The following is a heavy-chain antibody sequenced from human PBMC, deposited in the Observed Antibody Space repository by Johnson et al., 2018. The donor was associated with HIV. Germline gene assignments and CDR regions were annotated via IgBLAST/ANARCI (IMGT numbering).Heavy chain of an antibody. CDR3: ARKGMRRSIAAAGADAFDI. J-gene: IGHJ3*02. CDR1: GFTFSSYD. V-gene: IGHV3-13*01. CDR2: IGTAGDT. Sequence: VQLVESGGGVVQPGRSLRLSCAASGFTFSSYDMHWVRQATGKGLEWVSAIGTAGDTYYPGSVKGRFTISRENAKNSLYLQMNSLRAGDTAVYYCARKGMRRSIAAAGADAFDIWGQGTMVTVSS. D-gene: IGHD6-13*01.